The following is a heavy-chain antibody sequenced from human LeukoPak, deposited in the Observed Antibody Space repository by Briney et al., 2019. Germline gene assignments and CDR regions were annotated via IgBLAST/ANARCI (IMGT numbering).Heavy chain of an antibody. Sequence: SETLSLTCAVSGYSISRAFHWGWVRQSPGKGLECLGNIFHAGTTYYNPSLKSRLTISLDTSKNQFSLKLDSVTAADTAVYYCARAGPFCSGGSCYFDSWGQGTLVTVSS. CDR1: GYSISRAFH. CDR2: IFHAGTT. CDR3: ARAGPFCSGGSCYFDS. V-gene: IGHV4-38-2*01. J-gene: IGHJ4*02. D-gene: IGHD2-15*01.